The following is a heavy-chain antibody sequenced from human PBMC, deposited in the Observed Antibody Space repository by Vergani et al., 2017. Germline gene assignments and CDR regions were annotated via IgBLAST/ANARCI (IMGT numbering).Heavy chain of an antibody. J-gene: IGHJ3*02. CDR2: IRNIANGYTT. V-gene: IGHV3-72*01. D-gene: IGHD1-1*01. CDR3: VRVKGSNWNDHLYDI. CDR1: GFTFIMHA. Sequence: EVQVVESGGGLVQPGGSLRLSCAASGFTFIMHAMSWVRQAPGKGLEWVGRIRNIANGYTTQYAASVKGRFTISRDDSKSYLYLQMNSLQTEDTALYYCVRVKGSNWNDHLYDIWGQGTLVTVSS.